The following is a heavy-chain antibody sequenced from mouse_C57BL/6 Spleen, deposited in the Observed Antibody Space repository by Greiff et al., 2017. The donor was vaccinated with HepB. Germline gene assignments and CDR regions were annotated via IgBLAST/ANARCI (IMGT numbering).Heavy chain of an antibody. Sequence: QVQLQQSGAELVKPGASVKLSCKASGYTFTEYTIHWVKQRAGQGLEWIGWFYPGSGSIKYNEKFKDKATLTADKSSSTVYMELSRLTSEDSAVYFCARHGKGFAPYGNYFDYWGQGTTLTVSS. J-gene: IGHJ2*01. CDR3: ARHGKGFAPYGNYFDY. CDR1: GYTFTEYT. V-gene: IGHV1-62-2*01. CDR2: FYPGSGSI. D-gene: IGHD2-1*01.